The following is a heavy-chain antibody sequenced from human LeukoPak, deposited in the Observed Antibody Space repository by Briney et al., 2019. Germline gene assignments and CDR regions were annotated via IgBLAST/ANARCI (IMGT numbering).Heavy chain of an antibody. J-gene: IGHJ4*02. CDR1: GFTSSSYG. CDR2: ISGSAGRK. Sequence: GGSLRLSCAASGFTSSSYGMSWVRQAPRKGLEWVSGISGSAGRKHYADSVKGRFTISRDNSKNTLYLQMNSLRVEDTAIYYCAREAFYSSGWYSLFGHWGQGTLVTVSS. D-gene: IGHD6-19*01. CDR3: AREAFYSSGWYSLFGH. V-gene: IGHV3-23*01.